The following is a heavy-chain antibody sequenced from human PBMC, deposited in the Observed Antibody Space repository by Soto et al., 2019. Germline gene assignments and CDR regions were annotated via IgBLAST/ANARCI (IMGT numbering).Heavy chain of an antibody. Sequence: QLQVQESGPGLVKPSETLSLTCTVSGGSIRSSTHYWGWIRQPPGKGLEWIGSIAFSGSTYYKMSLKSRVIISIDTSKNHFSLTLSSVTAADTAVYYCARQNYDFWSGYGGWFDPWGQGTLVTVSS. CDR1: GGSIRSSTHY. J-gene: IGHJ5*02. CDR2: IAFSGST. D-gene: IGHD3-3*01. CDR3: ARQNYDFWSGYGGWFDP. V-gene: IGHV4-39*01.